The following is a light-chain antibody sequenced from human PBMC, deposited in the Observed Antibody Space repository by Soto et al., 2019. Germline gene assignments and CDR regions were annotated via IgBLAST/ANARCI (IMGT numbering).Light chain of an antibody. V-gene: IGKV3-15*01. CDR1: QSVTSN. Sequence: EIVMTQSPATLSVSPGERATLACRASQSVTSNLAWYQQKPGQAPRLLIYDASTRATGIPARFSGRGSGTEFSLTISSLQSEDFALYYCQQYNSWPLSFGGGTKVEIK. CDR2: DAS. J-gene: IGKJ4*01. CDR3: QQYNSWPLS.